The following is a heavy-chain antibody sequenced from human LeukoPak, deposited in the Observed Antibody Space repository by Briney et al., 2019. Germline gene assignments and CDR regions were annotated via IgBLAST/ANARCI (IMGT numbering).Heavy chain of an antibody. CDR1: GYTFTSYY. V-gene: IGHV1-46*01. CDR3: AREYCTNGVCYTTPDLYYYYYGMDV. Sequence: GASVKVSCTASGYTFTSYYMHWVRQAPGQGLEWMGIINPSGGSTSYAQKFQGRVTMTRDTSTSTVYMELSSLRSEDTAVYYCAREYCTNGVCYTTPDLYYYYYGMDVWGQGTTVTVSS. D-gene: IGHD2-8*01. J-gene: IGHJ6*02. CDR2: INPSGGST.